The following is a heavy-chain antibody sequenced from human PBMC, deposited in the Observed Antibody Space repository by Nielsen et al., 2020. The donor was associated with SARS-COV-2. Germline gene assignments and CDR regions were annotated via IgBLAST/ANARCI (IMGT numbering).Heavy chain of an antibody. J-gene: IGHJ2*01. D-gene: IGHD4-17*01. CDR2: ISWDGGST. CDR3: AKDKLDGDWYWYFDL. CDR1: GLTFDDYT. Sequence: GGSLRLSCAASGLTFDDYTIHWVRQATGKGLEWVSLISWDGGSTYYADSVKGRFTISRDNSKNSLYLQMNSLRTEDTALYYCAKDKLDGDWYWYFDLWGRGTLVTVSS. V-gene: IGHV3-43*01.